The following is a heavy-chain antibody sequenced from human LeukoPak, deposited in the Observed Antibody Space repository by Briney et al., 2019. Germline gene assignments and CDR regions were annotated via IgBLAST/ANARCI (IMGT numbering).Heavy chain of an antibody. V-gene: IGHV3-66*01. CDR2: IYSGGST. Sequence: GGSLRLSCAASGFTVSSNSMSWVRQAPGKGLEWVSIIYSGGSTYNADSVKGRFTISRDNAKNSLYLQMNSLRADDTAVYYCARGQSRYFDWYLGFFDYWGQGTLVTVSS. CDR1: GFTVSSNS. CDR3: ARGQSRYFDWYLGFFDY. D-gene: IGHD3-9*01. J-gene: IGHJ4*02.